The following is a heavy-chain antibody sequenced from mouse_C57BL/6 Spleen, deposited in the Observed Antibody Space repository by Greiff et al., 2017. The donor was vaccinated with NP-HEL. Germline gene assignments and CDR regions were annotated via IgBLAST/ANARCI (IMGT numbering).Heavy chain of an antibody. CDR1: GYTFTSYT. CDR3: ARTDWESLDY. V-gene: IGHV1-4*01. CDR2: INPSSGYT. J-gene: IGHJ2*01. D-gene: IGHD4-1*01. Sequence: QVQLKQSGAELARPGASVKMSCKASGYTFTSYTMHWVKQRPGQGLEWIGYINPSSGYTKYNQKFKDKATLTADKSSSTAYMQLSSLTSEDSAVYYCARTDWESLDYWGQGTTLTVSS.